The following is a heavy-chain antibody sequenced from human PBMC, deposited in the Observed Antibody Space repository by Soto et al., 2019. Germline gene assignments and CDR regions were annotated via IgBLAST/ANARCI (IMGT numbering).Heavy chain of an antibody. V-gene: IGHV1-8*01. D-gene: IGHD1-1*01. CDR1: GYTFTSYD. CDR3: ARRAETNGWNGFGADKYYFDF. Sequence: ASVKVSCKASGYTFTSYDIYWVRQATGQGLEWIGWMNPNTGNSGYAQKFQGRVTVTSDTSINTVYMELSSLRSEDTAVYYCARRAETNGWNGFGADKYYFDFWGQGTLVTVSS. J-gene: IGHJ4*02. CDR2: MNPNTGNS.